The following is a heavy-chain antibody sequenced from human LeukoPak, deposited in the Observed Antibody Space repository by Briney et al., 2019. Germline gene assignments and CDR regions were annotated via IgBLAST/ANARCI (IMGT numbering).Heavy chain of an antibody. Sequence: RGSLRLSCAASGFTFSSYSMNWVRQAPGKGLEWVSSISSSSSYIYYADSMKGRSTISRDNAKNSLYLKMNSLRAEDTAVYYCARGSDFDYWGQETLVTVCS. J-gene: IGHJ4*02. CDR1: GFTFSSYS. CDR3: ARGSDFDY. V-gene: IGHV3-21*01. CDR2: ISSSSSYI.